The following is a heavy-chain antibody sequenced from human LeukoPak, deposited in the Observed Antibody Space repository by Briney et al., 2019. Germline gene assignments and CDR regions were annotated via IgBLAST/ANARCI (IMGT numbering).Heavy chain of an antibody. CDR2: IYSGGST. V-gene: IGHV3-53*01. Sequence: GGSLRLSCAASGFTFSSSYMSWVRQAPGKGLEWVSLIYSGGSTYYAASVKGRFTISRDNSKNTLYLQMNSLRPEDTAVYYCAKGYNYAYEYWGQGTLVTVSS. D-gene: IGHD5-18*01. CDR3: AKGYNYAYEY. CDR1: GFTFSSSY. J-gene: IGHJ4*02.